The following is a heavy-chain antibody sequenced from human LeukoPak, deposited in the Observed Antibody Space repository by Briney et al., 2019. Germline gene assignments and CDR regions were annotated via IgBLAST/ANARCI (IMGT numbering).Heavy chain of an antibody. V-gene: IGHV3-30*18. D-gene: IGHD4-17*01. CDR2: ISYDGSNK. Sequence: GGSLRLSCAASGFTFSSYGMHWVRQAPGKGLEWVAVISYDGSNKYYADSVKGRFTISRDNSKNTLYLQMNSLRAEDTAVYYCAKDPNGNYIGAFDIWGQGTMVTVSS. CDR3: AKDPNGNYIGAFDI. CDR1: GFTFSSYG. J-gene: IGHJ3*02.